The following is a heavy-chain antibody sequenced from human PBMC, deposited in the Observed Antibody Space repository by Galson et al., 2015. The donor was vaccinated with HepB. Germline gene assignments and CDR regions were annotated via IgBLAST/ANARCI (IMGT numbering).Heavy chain of an antibody. Sequence: SLRLSCAASGFTFSGYGMHWVRQAPGKGLDWVAVISYDGGSKYYADSVTGRFTISRDNSKNTLYLQMNSLRTEDTAVYYCASGGGGGYNVAGPNDYWGQGTLVTVSS. V-gene: IGHV3-30*03. CDR1: GFTFSGYG. CDR2: ISYDGGSK. CDR3: ASGGGGGYNVAGPNDY. D-gene: IGHD6-19*01. J-gene: IGHJ4*02.